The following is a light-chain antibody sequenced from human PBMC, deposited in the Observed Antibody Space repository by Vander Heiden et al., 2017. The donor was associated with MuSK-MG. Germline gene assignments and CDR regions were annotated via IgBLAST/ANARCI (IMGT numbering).Light chain of an antibody. CDR3: QQSDSNLMYT. CDR2: AAS. CDR1: QSISSY. V-gene: IGKV1-39*01. J-gene: IGKJ2*01. Sequence: DIQMTQSPSSLSASVGDRVTITCRASQSISSYLNWYQQKPGKAPKLLIYAASSLQSGVPSRFSGSGYGKDFTLTISSRQPEDFATYYCQQSDSNLMYTFGQGTKLEIK.